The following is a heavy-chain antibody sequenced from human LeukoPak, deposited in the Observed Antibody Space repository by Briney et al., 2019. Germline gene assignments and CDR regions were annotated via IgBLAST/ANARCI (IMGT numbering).Heavy chain of an antibody. CDR3: ARELWFGELLYRINWFDP. CDR1: GGSISSGSYY. V-gene: IGHV4-61*02. D-gene: IGHD3-10*01. CDR2: IYSSGFT. Sequence: SQTLSLTCTVSGGSISSGSYYWSWIRQPAGKGLEWIGRIYSSGFTNYNPSLKSRVTISVDTSKNQFSLKLSSVTAADTAVYYCARELWFGELLYRINWFDPWGQGTLVTVSS. J-gene: IGHJ5*02.